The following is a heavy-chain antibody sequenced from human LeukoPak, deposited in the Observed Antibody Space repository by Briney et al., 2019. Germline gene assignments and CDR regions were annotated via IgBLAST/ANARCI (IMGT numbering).Heavy chain of an antibody. CDR1: GFTFSSYA. Sequence: GGSLRLSCSASGFTFSSYAMHWVRQAPGKGLERVSTIRGSGGSTYYADSVKGRFTISRDNSKNTLYLQMNSLRAEDTAVYCCARDFYDSSGYTGAFDIWGQGTMVTVSS. CDR2: IRGSGGST. D-gene: IGHD3-22*01. CDR3: ARDFYDSSGYTGAFDI. J-gene: IGHJ3*02. V-gene: IGHV3-23*01.